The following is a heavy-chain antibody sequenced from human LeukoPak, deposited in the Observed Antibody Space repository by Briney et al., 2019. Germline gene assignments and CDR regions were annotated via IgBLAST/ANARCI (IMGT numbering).Heavy chain of an antibody. Sequence: PSQTLSLTCTVSGGSISSGGYYWSWIRQHPGKGLEWIGYIYYSGSTYYNPSLKSRVTISVDTSKNQFSLKLSSVTAADTAVYYCARADYYDETCDFQHWGQGTLVTVSS. D-gene: IGHD3-22*01. V-gene: IGHV4-31*03. CDR1: GGSISSGGYY. CDR2: IYYSGST. CDR3: ARADYYDETCDFQH. J-gene: IGHJ1*01.